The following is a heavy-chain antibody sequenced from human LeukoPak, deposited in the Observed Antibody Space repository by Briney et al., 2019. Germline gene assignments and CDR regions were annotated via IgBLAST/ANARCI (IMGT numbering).Heavy chain of an antibody. V-gene: IGHV4-4*07. J-gene: IGHJ4*02. Sequence: SETLSLTCTVSGASTSTYHWSWIRQPAGKGLEWIGRIHTSGITNYNPSLESRVTMSGDTPKNQFSLKLRSVTAADTAVYYCARYASGYYYIDYWGQGTLVTVYS. D-gene: IGHD3-10*01. CDR1: GASTSTYH. CDR2: IHTSGIT. CDR3: ARYASGYYYIDY.